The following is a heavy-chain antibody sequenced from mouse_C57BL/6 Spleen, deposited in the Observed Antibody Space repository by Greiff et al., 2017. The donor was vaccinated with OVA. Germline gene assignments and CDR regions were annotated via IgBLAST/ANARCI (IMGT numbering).Heavy chain of an antibody. Sequence: EVQGVESGGDLVKPGGSLKLSCAASGFTFSSYGMSWVRQTPDKRLEWVATISSGGSYTYYPDSVKGRFTISRDNARNTLYLRMSGLKSKDTTMYYCARQGIYYGNPGYFDYWGQGTSLTVSS. CDR3: ARQGIYYGNPGYFDY. CDR2: ISSGGSYT. J-gene: IGHJ2*02. D-gene: IGHD2-1*01. V-gene: IGHV5-6*01. CDR1: GFTFSSYG.